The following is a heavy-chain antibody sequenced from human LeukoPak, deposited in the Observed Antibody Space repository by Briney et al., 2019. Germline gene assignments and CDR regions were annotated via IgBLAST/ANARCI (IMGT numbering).Heavy chain of an antibody. Sequence: GASVKVSCKASGGTFSSYAISWVRQAPGQGLEWMGGIIPIFGTANYAQKFQGGVTITADESTSTAYMELSSLRSEDTAVYYCARGYCSGGSCYYNDYWGQGTLVTVSS. CDR2: IIPIFGTA. CDR3: ARGYCSGGSCYYNDY. CDR1: GGTFSSYA. D-gene: IGHD2-15*01. J-gene: IGHJ4*02. V-gene: IGHV1-69*13.